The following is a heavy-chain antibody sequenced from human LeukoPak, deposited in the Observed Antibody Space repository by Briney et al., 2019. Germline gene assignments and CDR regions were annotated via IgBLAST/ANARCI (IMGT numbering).Heavy chain of an antibody. CDR1: GYTFTSYG. V-gene: IGHV1-18*01. D-gene: IGHD3-22*01. CDR2: ISAYNGNT. Sequence: ASVKVSCKASGYTFTSYGISWVRQAPGQGLEWMGWISAYNGNTNYAQKLQGRVTMTTDTSTSTAYMELRSLRSDDTAVYYCARAYDSSDSDYFDYWGQGTLVTVSS. CDR3: ARAYDSSDSDYFDY. J-gene: IGHJ4*02.